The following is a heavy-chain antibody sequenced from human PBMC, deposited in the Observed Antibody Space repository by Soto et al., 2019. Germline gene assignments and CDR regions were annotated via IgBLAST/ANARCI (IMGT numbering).Heavy chain of an antibody. D-gene: IGHD4-17*01. V-gene: IGHV3-33*01. CDR1: GFTFSSYG. CDR2: IWYDGSNK. J-gene: IGHJ3*02. Sequence: QVQLVESGGGVVQPGRSLRLSCAASGFTFSSYGMPWARQGPGKGREWVAVIWYDGSNKFNADSVKGRFTIAKDNSKNTLYLQMNSLRAEDTAVYYCARYLSGDYGALDTWGQGTMVTVSS. CDR3: ARYLSGDYGALDT.